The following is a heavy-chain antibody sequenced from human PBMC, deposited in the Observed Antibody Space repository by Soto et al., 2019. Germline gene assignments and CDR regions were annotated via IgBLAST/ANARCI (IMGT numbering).Heavy chain of an antibody. CDR2: INVGNGNT. CDR1: GYTFTSYA. J-gene: IGHJ4*02. Sequence: QVQLVQSGAEVKKPGASVKVSCKASGYTFTSYAMHWVRQAPGQRLEWMGWINVGNGNTKYSQKFQGRVTITRDTSASTAYMELSSLRPEDTAVYNCAIGPLGGSGCPIFDYCGQGTLVTVSS. D-gene: IGHD3-16*01. CDR3: AIGPLGGSGCPIFDY. V-gene: IGHV1-3*01.